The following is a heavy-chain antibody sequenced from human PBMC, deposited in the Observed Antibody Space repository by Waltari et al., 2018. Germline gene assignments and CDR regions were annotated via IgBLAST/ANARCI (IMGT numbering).Heavy chain of an antibody. Sequence: QVQLQQWGAGLLKPSETLSLICGVYGSGSFGGYYWIWIRQPPGKGLEWIGEIKQTGAGSNYNPSLKNRVAISVDTSKKQFSLKMRSVTAADTAVYYCARADRGRSGKYASPAWGPWGQGTLVTVSS. CDR2: IKQTGAGS. J-gene: IGHJ5*02. CDR3: ARADRGRSGKYASPAWGP. D-gene: IGHD1-26*01. CDR1: GSGSFGGYY. V-gene: IGHV4-34*01.